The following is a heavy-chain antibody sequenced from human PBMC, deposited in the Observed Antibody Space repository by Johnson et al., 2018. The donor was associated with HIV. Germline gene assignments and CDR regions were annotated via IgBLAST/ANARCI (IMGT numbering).Heavy chain of an antibody. Sequence: QVQLVESGGGVVQPGGSLRLSCAASGFTFSSYGMHWVRQAPGKGLEWVAFIRYDGSNKYYADSVKGRFTISRDNSKNTLYLQIESLRADDTALYYCARDKDYGGNHDAFDIWGQGTMVTVSS. V-gene: IGHV3-30*02. J-gene: IGHJ3*02. CDR2: IRYDGSNK. CDR3: ARDKDYGGNHDAFDI. D-gene: IGHD4-23*01. CDR1: GFTFSSYG.